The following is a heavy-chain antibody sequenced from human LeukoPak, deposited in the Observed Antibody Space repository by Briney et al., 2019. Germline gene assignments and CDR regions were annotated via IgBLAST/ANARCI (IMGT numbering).Heavy chain of an antibody. J-gene: IGHJ5*02. CDR3: ARGRGVRGVIHDWFDP. Sequence: GASVKVSCKASGYTFTSYGINWVRQATGQGLEWMGWMNPNSGNTGYAQKFQGRVTMTRNTSISTAYMELSSLRSEDTAVYYCARGRGVRGVIHDWFDPWGQGTLVTVSS. D-gene: IGHD3-10*01. V-gene: IGHV1-8*02. CDR2: MNPNSGNT. CDR1: GYTFTSYG.